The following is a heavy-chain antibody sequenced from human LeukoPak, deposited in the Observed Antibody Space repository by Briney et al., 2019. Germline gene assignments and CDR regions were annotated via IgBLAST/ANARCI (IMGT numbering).Heavy chain of an antibody. CDR3: ARDRVTGTTYDLFYDV. CDR2: ISSSSSYI. J-gene: IGHJ6*04. V-gene: IGHV3-21*01. CDR1: GFTFSSYA. D-gene: IGHD1-20*01. Sequence: GGSLRLSCAASGFTFSSYAMSWVRQAPGKGLEWVSSISSSSSYIYYADSVKGRFTISRDNAKNSLYLQMNSLRAEDTAVYYCARDRVTGTTYDLFYDVWGKGTTVTVSS.